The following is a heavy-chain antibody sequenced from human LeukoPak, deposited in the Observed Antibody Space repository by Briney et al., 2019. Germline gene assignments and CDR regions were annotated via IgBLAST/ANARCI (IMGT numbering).Heavy chain of an antibody. CDR2: IHPKSGDT. D-gene: IGHD3-22*01. CDR3: ASVTYSDFSEHDC. Sequence: ASVKVSCKASGYTFTAYYIHWVRQAPGQGLEWMGWIHPKSGDTIYAKKFQGRVTMTRDTSIDTAYMQLNTLTSDDTAIYYCASVTYSDFSEHDCWGQGTLVTVSS. V-gene: IGHV1-2*02. J-gene: IGHJ4*02. CDR1: GYTFTAYY.